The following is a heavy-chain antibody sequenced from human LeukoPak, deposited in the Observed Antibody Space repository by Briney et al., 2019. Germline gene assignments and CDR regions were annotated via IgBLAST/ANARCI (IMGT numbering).Heavy chain of an antibody. D-gene: IGHD1-1*01. V-gene: IGHV3-30*18. Sequence: GRSLRLSCAASGFTFSSYDMHWVRQAPGKGLEWVAIISYDGNNKYYGDSVKGRFTISRDNSKNTLYLQMNSLRVEDTAVYYCAKRNGFWRQGTLVTVSS. J-gene: IGHJ4*02. CDR2: ISYDGNNK. CDR3: AKRNGF. CDR1: GFTFSSYD.